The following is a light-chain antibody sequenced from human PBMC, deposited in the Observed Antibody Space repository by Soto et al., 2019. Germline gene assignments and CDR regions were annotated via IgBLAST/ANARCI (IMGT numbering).Light chain of an antibody. J-gene: IGKJ1*01. CDR2: DAS. V-gene: IGKV3-11*01. CDR1: QSVSSY. CDR3: QPRSNWPRT. Sequence: EIVLTQSPATLSLSPGERATLSCRASQSVSSYLAWYQQKPGQAPRLLIYDASNRATGIPARFSGSGSGTDCTLTISSLEPEDFAVYYCQPRSNWPRTFGQGTKVEIK.